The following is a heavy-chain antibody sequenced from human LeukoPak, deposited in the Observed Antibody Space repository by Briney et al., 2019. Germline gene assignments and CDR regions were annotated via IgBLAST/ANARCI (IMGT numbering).Heavy chain of an antibody. Sequence: GGSLRLSCAASGFTVSSNYMSWVRQAPGKGLEWVSVIYSGGSKYNADSVKGRFTISRDNSKNTLYLQMNSLRAEDTAVYYCARDSSAWYEEPFDYWGQGTLVTVSS. CDR2: IYSGGSK. CDR3: ARDSSAWYEEPFDY. D-gene: IGHD6-19*01. J-gene: IGHJ4*02. CDR1: GFTVSSNY. V-gene: IGHV3-53*01.